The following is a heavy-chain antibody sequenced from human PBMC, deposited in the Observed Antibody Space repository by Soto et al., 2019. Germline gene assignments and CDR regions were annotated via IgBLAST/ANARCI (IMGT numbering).Heavy chain of an antibody. CDR3: ARESRGYYYYYGMDV. Sequence: TLSLTCTVSGGSISSGGYYWSWIRQHPGEGLEWIGYIYYSGSTYYNPSLKSRVTISVDTSKNQFSLKLSSVTAADTAVYYCARESRGYYYYYGMDVWGQGTTVTVSS. D-gene: IGHD3-16*01. V-gene: IGHV4-31*03. CDR2: IYYSGST. CDR1: GGSISSGGYY. J-gene: IGHJ6*02.